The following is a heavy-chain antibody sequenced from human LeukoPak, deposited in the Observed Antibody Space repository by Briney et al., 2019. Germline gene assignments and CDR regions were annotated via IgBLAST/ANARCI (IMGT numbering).Heavy chain of an antibody. D-gene: IGHD6-19*01. CDR2: MYSGGDT. V-gene: IGHV3-66*01. Sequence: PGGSLRLSCAASGXTXXSNYMSWVRQAXXXXXEWVSAMYSGGDTYYADSVKGRFTISRDNSKNTLYLQMNSLRAEDTAVYYCARAPSGWYFDSWGQGTLVTVSS. CDR3: ARAPSGWYFDS. J-gene: IGHJ4*02. CDR1: GXTXXSNY.